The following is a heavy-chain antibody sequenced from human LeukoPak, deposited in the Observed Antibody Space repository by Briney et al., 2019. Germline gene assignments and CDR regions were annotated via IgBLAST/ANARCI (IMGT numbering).Heavy chain of an antibody. V-gene: IGHV3-7*01. J-gene: IGHJ1*01. Sequence: GGSLRLSCAASGFTFGSFSMNWVRQAPGKGLEWVGNIKHDGSEKNYVDSMKGRFTISRDNAKNSLYLQMNSLRAEDTAVYYCVVGEHWGQGTLVTVSS. CDR2: IKHDGSEK. D-gene: IGHD3-10*01. CDR1: GFTFGSFS. CDR3: VVGEH.